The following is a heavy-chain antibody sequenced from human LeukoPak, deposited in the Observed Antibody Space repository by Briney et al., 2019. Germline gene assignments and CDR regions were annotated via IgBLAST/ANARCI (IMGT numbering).Heavy chain of an antibody. D-gene: IGHD2-15*01. Sequence: ASVKVSCKASGGTFSSYAISWVRQAPGQGREWMGRIIPIFGTANYAQKFQGRVTITTDESTSTAYMELSSLRSEDTAVYYCARDPDGYCSGGSCQSGDPWGQGTLVTVSS. V-gene: IGHV1-69*05. J-gene: IGHJ5*02. CDR3: ARDPDGYCSGGSCQSGDP. CDR1: GGTFSSYA. CDR2: IIPIFGTA.